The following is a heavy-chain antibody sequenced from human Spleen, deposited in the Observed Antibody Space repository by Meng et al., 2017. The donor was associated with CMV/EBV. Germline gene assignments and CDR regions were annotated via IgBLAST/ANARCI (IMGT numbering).Heavy chain of an antibody. J-gene: IGHJ3*02. CDR3: AKDQDLGWSGYHDVFDI. CDR2: ISSSSSFI. Sequence: GESLKISCAASGFTFTRHTFNWVRQAPGKGLEWVSSISSSSSFIYYADSLKGRFTISRDNAKNSLYLQMNSLRAEDTAVYYCAKDQDLGWSGYHDVFDIWGQGTMVTVSS. V-gene: IGHV3-21*01. D-gene: IGHD3-3*01. CDR1: GFTFTRHT.